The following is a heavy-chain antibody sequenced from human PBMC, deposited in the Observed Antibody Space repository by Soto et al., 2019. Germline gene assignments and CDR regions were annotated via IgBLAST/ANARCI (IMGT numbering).Heavy chain of an antibody. V-gene: IGHV3-7*01. J-gene: IGHJ1*01. CDR2: INQEGSEK. CDR1: GSTFSQYW. CDR3: ARSRDYFPH. Sequence: QLVESGGNLAQPGGSLSLYCAVSGSTFSQYWMTWVRQASGKGLAWVANINQEGSEKDYVDSVKGRLTISSDNAKTSLYLQMNSLRAEDTAVYYCARSRDYFPHWGQGTLVTVSS.